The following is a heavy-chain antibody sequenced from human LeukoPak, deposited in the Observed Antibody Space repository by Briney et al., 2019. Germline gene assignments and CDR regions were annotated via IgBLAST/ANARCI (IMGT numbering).Heavy chain of an antibody. CDR1: GITFSNAW. CDR3: TTYSSGSCPF. CDR2: IYXXXNGETT. V-gene: IGHV3-15*01. D-gene: IGHD6-19*01. Sequence: GGSLXLSCAASGITFSNAWMXXXXXXPGKGXXXXXRIYXXXNGETTDXXXXXXXXFTXXRDDSKNTLYLQMNSLKTEDTAVYYCTTYSSGSCPFWGQGTLVTVSS. J-gene: IGHJ4*02.